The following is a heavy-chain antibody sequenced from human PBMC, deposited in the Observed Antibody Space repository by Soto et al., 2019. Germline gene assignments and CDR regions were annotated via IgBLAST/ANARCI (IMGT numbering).Heavy chain of an antibody. V-gene: IGHV4-31*03. CDR2: IYYSGST. CDR1: GGSISSGEYY. D-gene: IGHD1-26*01. J-gene: IGHJ4*02. CDR3: AREGGIVGATAADY. Sequence: VQLQESGPGLVKPSQTLSLTCTVSGGSISSGEYYWSWISKHPGKGLEWIGYIYYSGSTYYNPSLKSRVTISVDTSKNQFSLKLSSVTAADTAVYYCAREGGIVGATAADYWGQGTLVTVSS.